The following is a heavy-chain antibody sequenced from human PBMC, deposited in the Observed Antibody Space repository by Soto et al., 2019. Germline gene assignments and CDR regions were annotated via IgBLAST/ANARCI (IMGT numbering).Heavy chain of an antibody. CDR2: IIPSDGST. J-gene: IGHJ4*02. CDR3: ARGGPELATIGSFDY. Sequence: ASVKVSCKASGYPFTNYYMHWVRQAPGQGLELIGRIIPSDGSTHYAQNFQDRVIMTRDTSTSTVYMELKSLRSEDSAVYYCARGGPELATIGSFDYWGQGTLVTVYS. CDR1: GYPFTNYY. D-gene: IGHD5-12*01. V-gene: IGHV1-46*01.